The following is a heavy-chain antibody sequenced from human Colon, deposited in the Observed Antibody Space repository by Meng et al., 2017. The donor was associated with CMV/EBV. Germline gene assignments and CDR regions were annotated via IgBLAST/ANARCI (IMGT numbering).Heavy chain of an antibody. Sequence: GGSLRLSCAASGFSFSSYAMSWVRQAPGKGLEWVSEIYSGGTAATYADSVKGRFTVSRDNSKNMVYLQMNSLRADDTAVYYCGKKLAAAGLCIDYWGQGTLVTVFS. D-gene: IGHD6-13*01. CDR2: IYSGGTAA. J-gene: IGHJ4*02. CDR3: GKKLAAAGLCIDY. V-gene: IGHV3-23*03. CDR1: GFSFSSYA.